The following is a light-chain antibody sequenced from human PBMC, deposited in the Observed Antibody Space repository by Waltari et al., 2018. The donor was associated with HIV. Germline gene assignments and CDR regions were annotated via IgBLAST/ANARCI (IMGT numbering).Light chain of an antibody. CDR1: SNDVGGVDL. V-gene: IGLV2-23*02. CDR3: CSYARSRSLL. Sequence: HSALTQPASVSGSPGQSITISCTGTSNDVGGVDLVSWYQHHPGKAPKLIIFEVNKRPSGVSNRFSGSKSGNTASLTISGLQTEDETDYYCCSYARSRSLLFGGGTKLTVL. J-gene: IGLJ2*01. CDR2: EVN.